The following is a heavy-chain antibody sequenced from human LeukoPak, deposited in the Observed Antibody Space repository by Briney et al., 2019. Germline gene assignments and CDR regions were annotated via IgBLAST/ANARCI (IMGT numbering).Heavy chain of an antibody. CDR2: ISSRSSHT. CDR3: ARFSSGWYYFDY. CDR1: GFTFSDYY. Sequence: GGSLRLSCAASGFTFSDYYMSWIRQAPGKGLEWVAYISSRSSHTNYADSVKGRFTISRDNAKNSLYLQMNSLRAEDTAVYYCARFSSGWYYFDYWGQGALVTVSS. D-gene: IGHD6-19*01. V-gene: IGHV3-11*03. J-gene: IGHJ4*02.